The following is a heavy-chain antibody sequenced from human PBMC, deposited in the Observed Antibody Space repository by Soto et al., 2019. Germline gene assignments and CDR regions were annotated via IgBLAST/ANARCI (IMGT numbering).Heavy chain of an antibody. Sequence: GGSLRLCCAASVFTFSNYWMHWFRQAPGKGLEWVSRINGDGSSRNYADSVKGRFTISRDNAKNTLYLQMNSLRAEDTAVYYCVRDRDDFWSGYFWFDPWGQGTLVTVSS. CDR1: VFTFSNYW. D-gene: IGHD3-3*01. V-gene: IGHV3-74*01. CDR3: VRDRDDFWSGYFWFDP. J-gene: IGHJ5*02. CDR2: INGDGSSR.